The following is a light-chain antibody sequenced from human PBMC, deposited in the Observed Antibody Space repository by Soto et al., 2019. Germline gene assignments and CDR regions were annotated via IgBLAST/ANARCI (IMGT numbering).Light chain of an antibody. CDR3: QQSSNWPRT. CDR1: QSVSSY. V-gene: IGKV3-11*01. J-gene: IGKJ1*01. Sequence: EIVLTQSPATLSLSPGERATLSCRASQSVSSYLAWYQQKPGQAPRLLIYDASNRATGIPARFSGSGSGTDFTLTISSLEPEDFAAYYCQQSSNWPRTLGQGTKVDIK. CDR2: DAS.